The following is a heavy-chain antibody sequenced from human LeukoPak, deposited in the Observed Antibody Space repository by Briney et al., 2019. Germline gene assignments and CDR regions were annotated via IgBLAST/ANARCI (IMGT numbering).Heavy chain of an antibody. J-gene: IGHJ3*02. V-gene: IGHV3-53*01. Sequence: GGSLRLSCAASGFTVSSNYMSWVRQAPGKGLEWVSVIYSGGGTYYADTVKGRFTISRDNSKNTLYLQMNSLRAEDTAVYYCARDGSSGSRDAFDIWGQGTMVTVSS. CDR1: GFTVSSNY. CDR3: ARDGSSGSRDAFDI. D-gene: IGHD6-19*01. CDR2: IYSGGGT.